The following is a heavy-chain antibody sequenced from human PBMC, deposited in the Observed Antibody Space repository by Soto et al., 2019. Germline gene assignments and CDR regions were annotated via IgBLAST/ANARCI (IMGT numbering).Heavy chain of an antibody. J-gene: IGHJ4*02. CDR2: MYSSGSS. CDR1: GASMNNYY. D-gene: IGHD3-16*01. Sequence: SETLSLTCSVSGASMNNYYGSWVRQPPGRGLEWIGYMYSSGSSNYNSSLKSRVTISVDTSKNQFSLKLSSVTAADTAVYYCVRSGHTFGGVMWGLGTLVTVS. V-gene: IGHV4-59*01. CDR3: VRSGHTFGGVM.